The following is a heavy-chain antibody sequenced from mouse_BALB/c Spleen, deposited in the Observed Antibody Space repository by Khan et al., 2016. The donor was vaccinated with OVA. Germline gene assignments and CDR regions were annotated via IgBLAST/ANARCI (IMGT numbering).Heavy chain of an antibody. J-gene: IGHJ4*01. Sequence: VQLVESGPGLVAPSQSLSITCTVSGFSLSRYNIHWVRQPPGKGLEWLGMIWGGGGTDYYSTLKIRLSISTDNSNSQVFLKMNSLQTDDTAMYYCARAYYRYDGYYAMDYWGQGTSVTVSS. D-gene: IGHD2-14*01. CDR3: ARAYYRYDGYYAMDY. V-gene: IGHV2-6-4*01. CDR2: IWGGGGT. CDR1: GFSLSRYN.